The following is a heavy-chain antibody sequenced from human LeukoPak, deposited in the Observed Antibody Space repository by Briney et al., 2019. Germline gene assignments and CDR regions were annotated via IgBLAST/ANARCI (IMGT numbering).Heavy chain of an antibody. CDR1: GYTFTSYA. J-gene: IGHJ4*02. CDR3: ARDPAVVVPAAMGDF. CDR2: INAGSGNT. Sequence: ASVKVSCKASGYTFTSYAIHWVRQAPGQRLEWMGWINAGSGNTKYSQKFQGRVTITRDTSASTAYMELSSLRSEDAAVYYCARDPAVVVPAAMGDFWGQGTLVTVSS. V-gene: IGHV1-3*01. D-gene: IGHD2-2*01.